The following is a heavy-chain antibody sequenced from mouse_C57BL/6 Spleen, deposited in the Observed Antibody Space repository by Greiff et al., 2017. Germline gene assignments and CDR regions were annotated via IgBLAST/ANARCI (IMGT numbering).Heavy chain of an antibody. J-gene: IGHJ2*01. D-gene: IGHD2-3*01. CDR3: ARNPYDGYYVYFDY. V-gene: IGHV1-80*01. CDR1: GYAFSSYW. Sequence: QVQLQQSVAELVKPGASVKISCKASGYAFSSYWMNWVKQRPGKGLEWIGQIYPGDGDTNYNGKFKGKATLTADKSSSTAYMQLSSLTSEDSAVYFCARNPYDGYYVYFDYWGQGTTLTVSS. CDR2: IYPGDGDT.